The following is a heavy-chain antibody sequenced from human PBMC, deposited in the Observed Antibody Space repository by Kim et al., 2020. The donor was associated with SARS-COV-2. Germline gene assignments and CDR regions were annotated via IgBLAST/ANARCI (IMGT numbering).Heavy chain of an antibody. D-gene: IGHD3-16*01. J-gene: IGHJ3*02. V-gene: IGHV1-69*01. Sequence: AQKSQGRVTITADESTSTAYMELSSLRSEDTAVYYCARPRRTGEFYAFDIWGQGTMVTVSS. CDR3: ARPRRTGEFYAFDI.